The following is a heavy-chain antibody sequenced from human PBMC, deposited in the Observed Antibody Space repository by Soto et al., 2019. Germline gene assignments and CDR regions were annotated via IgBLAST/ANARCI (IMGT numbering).Heavy chain of an antibody. CDR1: GFTFSNTW. D-gene: IGHD3-10*01. CDR3: TTAPYGSGSGWIMDV. J-gene: IGHJ6*02. Sequence: GGSLRLSCAASGFTFSNTWMNWVRQAPGKGLEWVGRIKSKTDGGTTDYAAPVKGRFTISGDDSKNTLYLQMNSLKTEDTAVYYCTTAPYGSGSGWIMDVWGQGTTVTVSS. CDR2: IKSKTDGGTT. V-gene: IGHV3-15*01.